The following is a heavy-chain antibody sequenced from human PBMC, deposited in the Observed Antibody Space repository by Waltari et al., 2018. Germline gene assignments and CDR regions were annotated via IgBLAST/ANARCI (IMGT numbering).Heavy chain of an antibody. V-gene: IGHV1-46*01. CDR2: INPSGGGT. D-gene: IGHD3-10*01. CDR1: GYTFTDFS. CDR3: ARAGTTLIWGVAE. Sequence: QVQLVQSGAEVKRPGAAVTVSCKASGYTFTDFSMHWVRQAPGQGLEWMGIINPSGGGTTYTQKFQDRVTMTRDTSTNTVYMELSSLRSEDTAVYYCARAGTTLIWGVAEWGQGTLDTVSS. J-gene: IGHJ4*02.